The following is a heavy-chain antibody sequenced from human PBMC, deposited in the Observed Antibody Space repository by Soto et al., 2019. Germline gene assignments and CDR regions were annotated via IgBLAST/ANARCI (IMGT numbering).Heavy chain of an antibody. CDR1: GYTFANYG. CDR3: ARERRWEPLLY. D-gene: IGHD1-26*01. CDR2: ISGYNINT. J-gene: IGHJ4*02. Sequence: QVRLVQSGPEVKKPGASVRVSCKASGYTFANYGITWVRQTSGQGLEWLGWISGYNINTHYAQKFGDRVTLTTDKSTSTVYMELRSLKSDDTAIYFCARERRWEPLLYWGQGTLVTVSP. V-gene: IGHV1-18*01.